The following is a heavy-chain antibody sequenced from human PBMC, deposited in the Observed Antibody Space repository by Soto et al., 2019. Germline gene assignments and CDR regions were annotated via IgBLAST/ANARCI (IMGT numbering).Heavy chain of an antibody. CDR2: ISGSGGST. J-gene: IGHJ3*02. V-gene: IGHV3-23*01. D-gene: IGHD6-19*01. CDR1: GFTFSSYA. Sequence: GGSLRLSCAASGFTFSSYAMSWVRQAPGKGLEWVSAISGSGGSTYYADSVKGRFTISRDNSKNTLYLQMNSLRAEDTAVYYCAKVYQKPYSSGWYAFDIWGQGTMVTASS. CDR3: AKVYQKPYSSGWYAFDI.